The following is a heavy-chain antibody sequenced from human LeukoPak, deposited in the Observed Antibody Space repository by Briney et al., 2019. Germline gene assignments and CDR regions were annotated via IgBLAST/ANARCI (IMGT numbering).Heavy chain of an antibody. J-gene: IGHJ6*03. CDR3: AKWDENFYYMDV. Sequence: GESLRLSCAASRFTFKMYAMSWVRQAPGKGLEWVSSISGSGGGTFYASSVRGRFTISRDNSKHTVFLQMNGLRAEDTAIYYCAKWDENFYYMDVWGQGTTVTVSS. D-gene: IGHD1-26*01. V-gene: IGHV3-23*01. CDR1: RFTFKMYA. CDR2: ISGSGGGT.